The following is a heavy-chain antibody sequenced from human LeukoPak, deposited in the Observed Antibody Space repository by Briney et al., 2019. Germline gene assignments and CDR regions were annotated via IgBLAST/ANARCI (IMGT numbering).Heavy chain of an antibody. CDR1: GYSISSGYY. Sequence: SETLSLTCAVSGYSISSGYYWGWIRQPPGKGLEWIGSIYHSGSTYYNPSIKSRVTISVDTSKNQFSLKLSSVTAADTAVYYCARVTTVTTFPLDYWGQGTLVTVSS. J-gene: IGHJ4*02. CDR3: ARVTTVTTFPLDY. V-gene: IGHV4-38-2*01. D-gene: IGHD4-17*01. CDR2: IYHSGST.